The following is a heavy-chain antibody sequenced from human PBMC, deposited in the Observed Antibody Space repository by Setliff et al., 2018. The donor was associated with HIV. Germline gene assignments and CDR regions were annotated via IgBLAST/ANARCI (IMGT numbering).Heavy chain of an antibody. J-gene: IGHJ3*02. D-gene: IGHD3-22*01. CDR3: ARDRSSGYYYPDAFDI. CDR2: IKPDGSDQ. CDR1: GFNFNTYW. Sequence: PGGSLRLSCLPSGFNFNTYWMTWVRHFPGKGLEWVANIKPDGSDQYYVDSVKGRFTIFRDNTKDSLYLQMSSLRAEDTAVYYCARDRSSGYYYPDAFDIWGQGTMVTVSS. V-gene: IGHV3-7*01.